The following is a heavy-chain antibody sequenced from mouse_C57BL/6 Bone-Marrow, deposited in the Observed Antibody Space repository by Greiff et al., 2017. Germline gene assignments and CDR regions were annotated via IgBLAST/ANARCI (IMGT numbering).Heavy chain of an antibody. CDR2: ILPGCGST. CDR3: AGELSYWYFDV. Sequence: QVTLKESGAELMKPGASVKLSCKATGYSFTGYWLEWGKQRPGHGLEWIGEILPGCGSTNYNEQFNGKATFTADTSSNTAYMQLRNLTTEDSAIYSCAGELSYWYFDVGCTGTTATVSA. V-gene: IGHV1-9*01. J-gene: IGHJ1*03. CDR1: GYSFTGYW. D-gene: IGHD4-1*01.